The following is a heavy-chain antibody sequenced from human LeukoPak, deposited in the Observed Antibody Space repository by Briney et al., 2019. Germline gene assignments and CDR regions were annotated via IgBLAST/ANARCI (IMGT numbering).Heavy chain of an antibody. J-gene: IGHJ4*02. Sequence: SVKVSRKASGYTFTSYAISWVRQAPGQGLEWMGGIIPIFGTANYAQKFQGRVTITTDESTSTAYMELSSLRSEETAVYYCARSRDSSGYYTNLDYWGQGTLVTVSS. D-gene: IGHD3-22*01. CDR2: IIPIFGTA. V-gene: IGHV1-69*05. CDR3: ARSRDSSGYYTNLDY. CDR1: GYTFTSYA.